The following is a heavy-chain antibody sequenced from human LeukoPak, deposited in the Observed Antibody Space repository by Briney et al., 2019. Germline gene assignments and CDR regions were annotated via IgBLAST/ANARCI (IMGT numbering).Heavy chain of an antibody. CDR3: AKGATPGYSYGLIDY. J-gene: IGHJ4*02. Sequence: PGGSLRLSCAASGFTFDDYAMHWVRQAPGKGLEWVSGISWNSGSIGYADSVKGRFTISRDNAKNSLYLQMNSLRVEDMALYYCAKGATPGYSYGLIDYWGQGTLVTVSS. CDR1: GFTFDDYA. V-gene: IGHV3-9*03. CDR2: ISWNSGSI. D-gene: IGHD5-18*01.